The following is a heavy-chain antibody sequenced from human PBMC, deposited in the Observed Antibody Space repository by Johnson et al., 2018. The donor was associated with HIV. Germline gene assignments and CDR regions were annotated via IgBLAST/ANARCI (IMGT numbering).Heavy chain of an antibody. J-gene: IGHJ3*02. CDR1: GFTVSSNY. V-gene: IGHV3-66*02. D-gene: IGHD3-22*01. CDR3: AREYYYDSSGYNAFDI. Sequence: VQLVESGVGLVQPGGSLRLSCAASGFTVSSNYMSWVRQAPGKGLEWVSIIYSGGSTYYADSVKGRFTISRDNSKDTLYLQMNSLRAEDTAVYYCAREYYYDSSGYNAFDIWGQGTLVTVSS. CDR2: IYSGGST.